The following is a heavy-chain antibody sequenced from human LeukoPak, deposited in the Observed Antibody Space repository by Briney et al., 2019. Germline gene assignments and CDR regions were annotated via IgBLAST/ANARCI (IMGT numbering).Heavy chain of an antibody. V-gene: IGHV3-23*01. CDR1: GFTFSSYA. Sequence: GGSLRLSCAVSGFTFSSYAMSWVRQAPGKGLEWVSAISGSGASTYYAASVKGRFTISRDNSKNTLYLQMNSLGAEDTAVYYCAIKYTSGWCYWGQGTLVTVSS. CDR3: AIKYTSGWCY. CDR2: ISGSGAST. J-gene: IGHJ4*02. D-gene: IGHD6-19*01.